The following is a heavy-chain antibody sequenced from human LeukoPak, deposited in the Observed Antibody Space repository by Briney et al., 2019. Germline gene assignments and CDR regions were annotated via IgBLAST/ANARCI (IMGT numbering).Heavy chain of an antibody. D-gene: IGHD2-2*01. Sequence: PSETLSLTCTVSGGSISSYYWSWIRQPPGKGLEWIGYIYYSGSTNYNPSLKSRVTISVDTSKNQFSLKLSSVTAADTAVYYCARGSPVPAALQWSYYYYGMDVWGQGTTVTVSS. J-gene: IGHJ6*02. CDR2: IYYSGST. CDR3: ARGSPVPAALQWSYYYYGMDV. V-gene: IGHV4-59*01. CDR1: GGSISSYY.